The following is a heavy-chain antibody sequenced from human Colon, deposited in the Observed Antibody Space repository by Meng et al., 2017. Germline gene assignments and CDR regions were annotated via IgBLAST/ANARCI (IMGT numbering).Heavy chain of an antibody. J-gene: IGHJ4*02. Sequence: GQLEGSGPGLVKPSVTLSLTCCVFGVSVTSGKFWTWVRQPPGKGLEWIGEFHYTGPINYKPSLMSRVTISVDASRNQFSLRLTSVTAADTAVYYCAASSGWYRIDSWGQGTLVTVSS. D-gene: IGHD6-19*01. V-gene: IGHV4-4*02. CDR2: FHYTGPI. CDR1: GVSVTSGKF. CDR3: AASSGWYRIDS.